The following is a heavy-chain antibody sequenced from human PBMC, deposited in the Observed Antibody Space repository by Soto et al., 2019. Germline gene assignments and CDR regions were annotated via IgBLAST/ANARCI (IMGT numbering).Heavy chain of an antibody. CDR3: AKDPSYSDFWSGQWYYYYYGMDV. Sequence: GGSLRLSCAASGFTFSSYAMSWVRQAPGKGLEWVSAISGSGGSTYYADSVKGRFTISRDNSKNTLYLQMNSLRAEDTAVYYCAKDPSYSDFWSGQWYYYYYGMDVWGQGTTVTVSS. J-gene: IGHJ6*02. V-gene: IGHV3-23*01. D-gene: IGHD3-3*01. CDR2: ISGSGGST. CDR1: GFTFSSYA.